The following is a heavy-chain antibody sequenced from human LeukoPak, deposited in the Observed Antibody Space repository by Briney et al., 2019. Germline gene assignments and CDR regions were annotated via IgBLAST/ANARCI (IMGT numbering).Heavy chain of an antibody. J-gene: IGHJ5*02. CDR3: AKAAGSGIAARNNWFDP. D-gene: IGHD6-6*01. CDR1: GFTFSSYA. V-gene: IGHV3-23*01. Sequence: GGSLRLSCAASGFTFSSYAMSWVRQAPGKGLEWVSAISGSGGSTYYADSVKGRFTISRDNSKNSLYLQMNSLRAEDTAVYYCAKAAGSGIAARNNWFDPRGQGTLVTVSS. CDR2: ISGSGGST.